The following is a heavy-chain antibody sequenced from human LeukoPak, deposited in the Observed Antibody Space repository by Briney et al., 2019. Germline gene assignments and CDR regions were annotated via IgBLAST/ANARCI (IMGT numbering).Heavy chain of an antibody. CDR3: AKEVWRGYDLGCFDS. D-gene: IGHD5-12*01. Sequence: GGSLRLSCAASGFTFSNNWMHWVRQAPGKGLVWVSRINSDGRTTTYADSVKGRFTISRDNSKNTLYLHMNSLGAGDTAVYFCAKEVWRGYDLGCFDSWGQGTLVTVSS. CDR2: INSDGRTT. CDR1: GFTFSNNW. J-gene: IGHJ4*02. V-gene: IGHV3-74*01.